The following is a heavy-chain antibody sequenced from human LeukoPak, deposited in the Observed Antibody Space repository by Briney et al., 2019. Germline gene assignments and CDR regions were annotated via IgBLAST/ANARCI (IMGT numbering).Heavy chain of an antibody. J-gene: IGHJ4*02. CDR3: ARLVEYGSSPFDS. V-gene: IGHV4-39*01. CDR1: GDSIISTNYY. CDR2: IYYSGAT. D-gene: IGHD6-6*01. Sequence: PSETLSLTCTVSGDSIISTNYYWGWIRQPPGKGLEWIGHIYYSGATYYNPSLKSRVTISVDTSKNQFSLKLNFVTAADTAVYYCARLVEYGSSPFDSWGQGTLVTVSS.